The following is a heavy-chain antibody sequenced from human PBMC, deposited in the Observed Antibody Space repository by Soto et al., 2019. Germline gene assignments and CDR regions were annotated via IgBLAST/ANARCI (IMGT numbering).Heavy chain of an antibody. V-gene: IGHV3-23*01. J-gene: IGHJ4*02. CDR1: GFTFSSYA. CDR3: VKRRGAGGHFDY. D-gene: IGHD2-15*01. Sequence: DVQLLESGGGLVQPEGSLRLSCAASGFTFSSYAMGWVRQGPGKGLEWVAVVSIGGSTHYADSVRGRVTISRDNSKNTLSLQMNRLTAEDPAVYFCVKRRGAGGHFDYWGQGALVTVSS. CDR2: VSIGGST.